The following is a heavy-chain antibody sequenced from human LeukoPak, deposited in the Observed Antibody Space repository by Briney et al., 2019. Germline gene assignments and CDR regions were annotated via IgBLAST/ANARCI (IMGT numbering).Heavy chain of an antibody. Sequence: GGSLRLSCAASGFAFSSHWMHWVRQAPGKGLVWVSRSNSDGSVRNYADSVEGRFIISRDNAKNTLYLQMNNLGVEDTAVYFCARDPSVNNAIGYNWFDHWGQGALVTVSS. J-gene: IGHJ5*02. CDR1: GFAFSSHW. D-gene: IGHD2/OR15-2a*01. V-gene: IGHV3-74*01. CDR3: ARDPSVNNAIGYNWFDH. CDR2: SNSDGSVR.